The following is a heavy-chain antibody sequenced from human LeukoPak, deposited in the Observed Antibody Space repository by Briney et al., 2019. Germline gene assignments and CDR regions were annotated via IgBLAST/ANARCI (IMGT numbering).Heavy chain of an antibody. Sequence: SGGSLRLSCAASGFTFSSYAMHWVRQAPGKGLEWVAVISYDGSNKYYADSVKGRFTISRDNSKNTLYLQMNSLRAEDTAVYYCARSLGFLEWLFNFDYWGQGTLVTVSS. D-gene: IGHD3-3*01. J-gene: IGHJ4*02. CDR3: ARSLGFLEWLFNFDY. CDR2: ISYDGSNK. V-gene: IGHV3-30-3*01. CDR1: GFTFSSYA.